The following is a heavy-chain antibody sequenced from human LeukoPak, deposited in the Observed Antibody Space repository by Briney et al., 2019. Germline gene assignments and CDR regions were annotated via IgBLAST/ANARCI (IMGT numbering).Heavy chain of an antibody. V-gene: IGHV4-31*03. CDR1: GGSIISGAYY. CDR2: VHYSGST. CDR3: AGDSGNSAFDY. Sequence: SETLSLTCTVSGGSIISGAYYWSWIGPHPGKGLEWIAYVHYSGSTYYNPSLKSRFTISVDTSQNQFSLKLRSVTAADTAVYYCAGDSGNSAFDYWGQGTLVTVSS. D-gene: IGHD4-23*01. J-gene: IGHJ4*02.